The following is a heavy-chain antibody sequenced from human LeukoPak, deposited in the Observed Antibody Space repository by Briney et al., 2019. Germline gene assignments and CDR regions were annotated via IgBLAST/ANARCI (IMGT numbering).Heavy chain of an antibody. Sequence: GGSLRLSCVASGFIVNRNYMNWVRQAPGKGPECVSVIYSGGDTYYADSVKGRFTISRDNSKNTLFLQMNSLRPEDTAIYYCARSWDERLNFDYWGQGTLVTVSS. CDR3: ARSWDERLNFDY. CDR1: GFIVNRNY. J-gene: IGHJ4*02. V-gene: IGHV3-66*02. D-gene: IGHD1-26*01. CDR2: IYSGGDT.